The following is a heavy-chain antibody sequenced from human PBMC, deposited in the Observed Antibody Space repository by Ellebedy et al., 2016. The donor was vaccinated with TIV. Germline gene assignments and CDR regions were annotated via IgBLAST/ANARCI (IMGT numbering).Heavy chain of an antibody. CDR3: AKHRSMLVVVATNY. CDR2: ISGSGDTT. J-gene: IGHJ4*02. D-gene: IGHD2-15*01. CDR1: GFTFSNYG. Sequence: GGSLRLSXAASGFTFSNYGMSWVRQAPGKGLEWVSGISGSGDTTYYADSVKGRFTISRDNSKNMLYLQMNSLRAEDTATYYCAKHRSMLVVVATNYWGQGTLVTVSS. V-gene: IGHV3-23*01.